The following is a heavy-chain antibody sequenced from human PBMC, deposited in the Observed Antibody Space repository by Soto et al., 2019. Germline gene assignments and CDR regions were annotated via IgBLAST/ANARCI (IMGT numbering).Heavy chain of an antibody. CDR3: AKEDGIMITFGGVIVHN. Sequence: GGSLRLSCAASGFTFSSYAMSWVRQAPGKGLEWVSAISGSGGSTYYADSVKGRFTISRDNSKNTLYLQMNSLRAEDTAVYYCAKEDGIMITFGGVIVHNWGQGTLVTVSS. D-gene: IGHD3-16*02. J-gene: IGHJ4*02. CDR2: ISGSGGST. V-gene: IGHV3-23*01. CDR1: GFTFSSYA.